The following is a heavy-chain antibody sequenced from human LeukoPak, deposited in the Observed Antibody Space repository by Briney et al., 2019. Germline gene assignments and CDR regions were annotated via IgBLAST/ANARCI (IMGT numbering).Heavy chain of an antibody. CDR2: IKQDGSEK. CDR3: ARGKTNY. CDR1: GFTFSSYG. D-gene: IGHD1/OR15-1a*01. V-gene: IGHV3-7*01. J-gene: IGHJ4*02. Sequence: PGRSLRLSCAASGFTFSSYGMHWVRQAPGKGLEWVANIKQDGSEKYYVDSVKGRFTISRDNAKDSLYLQMNSLRAEDTAVYYCARGKTNYWGQGTLVTVSS.